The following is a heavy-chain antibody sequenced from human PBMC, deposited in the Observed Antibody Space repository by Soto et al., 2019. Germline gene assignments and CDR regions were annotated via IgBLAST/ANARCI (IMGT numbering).Heavy chain of an antibody. Sequence: QITLKESGPTMVKPTQTLTLTCTFSGFSLSDSAVGVNWIRQPPGKPLEWLTLIYWDDTKHYSSSLRNRLTITKDTSKTQVVLTMTNMYPVDTATYYCAHGSGWLSDQWGQGTLVTVSS. CDR2: IYWDDTK. CDR1: GFSLSDSAVG. D-gene: IGHD6-19*01. V-gene: IGHV2-5*02. J-gene: IGHJ4*02. CDR3: AHGSGWLSDQ.